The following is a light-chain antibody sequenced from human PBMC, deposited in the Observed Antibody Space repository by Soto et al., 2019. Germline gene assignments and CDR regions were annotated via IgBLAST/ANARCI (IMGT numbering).Light chain of an antibody. CDR3: QPRNTWPIT. Sequence: EIVWTQSPDTLSLSPGQRCTLSCMARQSVTDNYLAWYQQKPGQAPRLLIYGASSRATGIPDRFSGSGSGTDFTLTISRLEPEDFAVYYCQPRNTWPITFGQGTRLEIK. V-gene: IGKV3D-20*02. CDR2: GAS. J-gene: IGKJ5*01. CDR1: QSVTDNY.